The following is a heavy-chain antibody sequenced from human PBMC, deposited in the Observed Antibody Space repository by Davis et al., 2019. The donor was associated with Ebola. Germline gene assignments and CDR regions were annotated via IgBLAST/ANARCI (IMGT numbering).Heavy chain of an antibody. D-gene: IGHD6-19*01. V-gene: IGHV3-7*03. CDR1: GFTFSSYW. J-gene: IGHJ4*02. CDR3: ARSLAVAGLK. Sequence: GESLKISCAASGFTFSSYWMSWVRQAPGKGLEWVANIKQDGSEKYYVDSVKGRFTISRDNAKDSLYLQMNSLRAEDTAVYYCARSLAVAGLKWGQGTLVTVSS. CDR2: IKQDGSEK.